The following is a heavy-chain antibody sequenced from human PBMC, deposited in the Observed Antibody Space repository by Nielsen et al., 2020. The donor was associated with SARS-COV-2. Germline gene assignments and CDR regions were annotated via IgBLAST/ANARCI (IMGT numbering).Heavy chain of an antibody. Sequence: GESLKISCVVSGFTISTYAMSWVRQAPGKGLEWVSAISASTYYADSVKGRFTISRYNSKNTLYLQMNSLRAEDTAVYYCAKRSGYTSGWYGDYWGQGTLVTVSS. V-gene: IGHV3-23*01. CDR1: GFTISTYA. J-gene: IGHJ4*02. D-gene: IGHD6-19*01. CDR2: ISAST. CDR3: AKRSGYTSGWYGDY.